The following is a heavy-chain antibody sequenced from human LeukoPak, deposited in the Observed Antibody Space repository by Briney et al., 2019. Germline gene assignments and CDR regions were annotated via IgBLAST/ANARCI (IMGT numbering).Heavy chain of an antibody. J-gene: IGHJ4*02. CDR3: ARGGFYCGGDCYVDY. CDR2: INHSGST. CDR1: GGSFSPYY. V-gene: IGHV4-34*01. Sequence: SETLSLTCAVYGGSFSPYYWSWIRQPPGKGLEWIGEINHSGSTNYNPSLKSRVTISVDTSKNQFSLRLSSVTAANTAVYYCARGGFYCGGDCYVDYWGQGTLVTVSS. D-gene: IGHD2-21*02.